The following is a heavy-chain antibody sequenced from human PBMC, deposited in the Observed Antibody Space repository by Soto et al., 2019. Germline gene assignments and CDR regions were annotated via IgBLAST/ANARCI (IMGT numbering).Heavy chain of an antibody. V-gene: IGHV4-59*01. Sequence: SETLSLTCTVSGGSISSYYWSWIRQPPGKGLECIGYIYYSGSTNYNPSLKSRVTISVDTSKNQFSLKLSSVNAADTAVYYCARASLTIFGVVILNWFDPWGQGTLVTVS. CDR2: IYYSGST. D-gene: IGHD3-3*01. CDR1: GGSISSYY. CDR3: ARASLTIFGVVILNWFDP. J-gene: IGHJ5*02.